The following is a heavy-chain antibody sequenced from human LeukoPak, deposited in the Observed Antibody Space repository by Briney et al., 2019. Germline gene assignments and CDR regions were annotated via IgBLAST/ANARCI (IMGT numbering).Heavy chain of an antibody. CDR2: IIPILGIA. Sequence: GASVKVSCKASGGTFSSYAISWVRQAPGQGLEWMGRIIPILGIANYAQKFQGRVTITADKSTSTAYMELSSLRSEDTAVYYCAREYYPERRWIVLLWFGEFGMDVWGQGTTVTVSS. V-gene: IGHV1-69*04. CDR3: AREYYPERRWIVLLWFGEFGMDV. D-gene: IGHD3-10*01. CDR1: GGTFSSYA. J-gene: IGHJ6*02.